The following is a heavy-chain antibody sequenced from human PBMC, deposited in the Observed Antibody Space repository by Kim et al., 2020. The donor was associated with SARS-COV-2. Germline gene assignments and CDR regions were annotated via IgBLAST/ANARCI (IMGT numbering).Heavy chain of an antibody. V-gene: IGHV3-9*01. J-gene: IGHJ4*02. CDR1: GFAFNDYA. CDR2: ISWNSGTI. Sequence: GGSLRLSCAASGFAFNDYAMHWVRQAPGKGLEWVSGISWNSGTIGYADSVKGRFTVSRDNAKNSLYLQMNSLRAEDTALYYCAKDLYGGNSVLPGYWGQGNLVTGSS. D-gene: IGHD4-17*01. CDR3: AKDLYGGNSVLPGY.